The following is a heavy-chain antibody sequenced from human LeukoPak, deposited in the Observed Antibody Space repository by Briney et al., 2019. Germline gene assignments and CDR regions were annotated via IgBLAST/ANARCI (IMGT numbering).Heavy chain of an antibody. CDR3: ARMGIAARTLDY. J-gene: IGHJ4*02. CDR2: IYYSGST. Sequence: PSETLSLTCTVSGGSISSYYWSWIRQPPGKGLEWIGYIYYSGSTNYNPSLKSRVTISVDTSKNQFSLKLSSVTAADTAVYYCARMGIAARTLDYWGQGTLVTVSS. V-gene: IGHV4-59*01. D-gene: IGHD6-6*01. CDR1: GGSISSYY.